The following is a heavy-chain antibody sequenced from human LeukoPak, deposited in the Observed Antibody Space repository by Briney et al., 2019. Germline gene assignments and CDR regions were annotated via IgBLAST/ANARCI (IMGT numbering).Heavy chain of an antibody. D-gene: IGHD6-13*01. CDR3: AHSSDGGIAANWFDP. J-gene: IGHJ5*02. CDR2: IYWNDDK. Sequence: SGPTLVKPTQTLTLTCTFSGFSLSTSGVGVGWIRQPPGKALEWLALIYWNDDKRYSPSLKSRLTITKDTSKNQVVLTMTNMDPVDTATYHCAHSSDGGIAANWFDPWGQGTLVTVSS. CDR1: GFSLSTSGVG. V-gene: IGHV2-5*01.